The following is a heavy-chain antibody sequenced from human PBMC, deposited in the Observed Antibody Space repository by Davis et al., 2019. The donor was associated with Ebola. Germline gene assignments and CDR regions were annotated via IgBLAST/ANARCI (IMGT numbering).Heavy chain of an antibody. V-gene: IGHV1-69*02. Sequence: AASVKVSCKASGGTFSSYTVSWVRQAPGQGLEWMGRITPILGIPNYAQKFQGRVTITADKSTSTAYMELSSLRSEDTAVYYCARASAEVLTYYYGMDVWGQGTTVTVPS. J-gene: IGHJ6*02. CDR3: ARASAEVLTYYYGMDV. D-gene: IGHD1-14*01. CDR2: ITPILGIP. CDR1: GGTFSSYT.